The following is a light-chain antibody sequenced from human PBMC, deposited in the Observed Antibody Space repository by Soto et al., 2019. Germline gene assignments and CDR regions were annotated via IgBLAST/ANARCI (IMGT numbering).Light chain of an antibody. V-gene: IGKV3-20*01. J-gene: IGKJ1*01. CDR3: QQYGSAPGT. CDR1: HSVTGTN. CDR2: DAA. Sequence: EIVMTQSPATLSVSPGEGATLSCRASHSVTGTNLAWYQQRPGKAPKLLIYDAATRNTGIPDRFSGSGSGTDFTLTISRLQPEDVATYYCQQYGSAPGTFGQGTKVDIK.